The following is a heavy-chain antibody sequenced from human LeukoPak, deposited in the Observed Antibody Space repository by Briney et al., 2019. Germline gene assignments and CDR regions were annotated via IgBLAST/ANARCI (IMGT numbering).Heavy chain of an antibody. J-gene: IGHJ4*02. Sequence: PSETLSLTCTVSGGPISSYYWSWIRQPPGKGLEWIGYIYYSGSTNYNPSLKSRVTISVDTSKNQFSLKLSSVTAADTAVYYCARVDAAAGMSWGQGTLVTVSS. CDR1: GGPISSYY. V-gene: IGHV4-59*01. D-gene: IGHD6-13*01. CDR2: IYYSGST. CDR3: ARVDAAAGMS.